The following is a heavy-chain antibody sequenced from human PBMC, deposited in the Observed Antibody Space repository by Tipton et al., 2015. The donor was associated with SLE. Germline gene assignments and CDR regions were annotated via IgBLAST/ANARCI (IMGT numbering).Heavy chain of an antibody. J-gene: IGHJ5*02. CDR3: ARSTDQNWFDP. Sequence: TLSLTCTVSGGSISSSSYYWGWIRQPPGKGLEWIGNIYYGGGTYYNPSLESRVTISLDTSKNQFSPKLNSVTAADTAVYYCARSTDQNWFDPWGQGTLVTVSS. CDR1: GGSISSSSYY. V-gene: IGHV4-31*03. D-gene: IGHD2-2*01. CDR2: IYYGGGT.